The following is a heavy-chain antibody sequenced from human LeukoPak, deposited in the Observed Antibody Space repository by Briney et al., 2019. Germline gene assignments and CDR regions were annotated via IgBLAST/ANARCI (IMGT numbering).Heavy chain of an antibody. D-gene: IGHD6-19*01. CDR3: AKVRAPSGWFNSDY. V-gene: IGHV3-43*01. CDR1: GLTFDDYT. J-gene: IGHJ4*02. Sequence: GGSLRLSCAASGLTFDDYTMHWVRQAPGKGLEWVSLISWDGGSTYYADSVKGRFTISRDNSKNTLYLQMNSLRVEDTAAYYCAKVRAPSGWFNSDYWGQGTLVTVCS. CDR2: ISWDGGST.